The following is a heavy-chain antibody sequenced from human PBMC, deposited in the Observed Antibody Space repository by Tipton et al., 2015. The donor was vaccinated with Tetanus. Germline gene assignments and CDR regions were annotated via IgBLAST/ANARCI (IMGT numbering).Heavy chain of an antibody. V-gene: IGHV1-46*01. J-gene: IGHJ6*02. Sequence: VQLVQSGAEVKKPGASVKVSCKASGYTFTSYYMHWVRQAPGQGLEWMGIINPSGGSTSYAQKFQGRVTMTRDTSTSTVYMELSSLRSEDTAAYYCARDSVREQLAPYYYYGMDVWGQGTTVTVSS. D-gene: IGHD6-6*01. CDR1: GYTFTSYY. CDR2: INPSGGST. CDR3: ARDSVREQLAPYYYYGMDV.